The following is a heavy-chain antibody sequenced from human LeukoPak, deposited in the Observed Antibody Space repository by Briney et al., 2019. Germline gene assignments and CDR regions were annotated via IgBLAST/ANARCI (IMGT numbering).Heavy chain of an antibody. J-gene: IGHJ4*02. D-gene: IGHD5-12*01. V-gene: IGHV4-34*01. CDR1: GGSFSGYY. Sequence: SETLALTCAVYGGSFSGYYWSWIRQPPGKGLDWIGSIYYSGSTYYNPSLKSRVTISVATSKNQFSLKLSSVTAADTAVYYCATLGYSGYDLVDYWGQGTLVTVSS. CDR3: ATLGYSGYDLVDY. CDR2: IYYSGST.